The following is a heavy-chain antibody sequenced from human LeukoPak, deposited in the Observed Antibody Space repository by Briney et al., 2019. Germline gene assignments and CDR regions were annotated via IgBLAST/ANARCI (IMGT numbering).Heavy chain of an antibody. CDR2: IWEEGSNK. Sequence: GGSLRLSCGASGFTFSSYGVHWVRQAPGKGLGWVAVIWEEGSNKYYADSVKGRFTISRDNSKIKLYLQMNSLRADDTAVYYCARGQQLLREGVDYWGQGTLVTVSS. CDR1: GFTFSSYG. CDR3: ARGQQLLREGVDY. V-gene: IGHV3-33*01. J-gene: IGHJ4*02. D-gene: IGHD6-13*01.